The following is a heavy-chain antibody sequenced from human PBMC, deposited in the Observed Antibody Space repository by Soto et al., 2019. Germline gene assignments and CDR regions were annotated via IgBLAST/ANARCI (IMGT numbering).Heavy chain of an antibody. CDR2: IWYDGSNK. Sequence: GGSLRLSCAASGFTFSSYGMHWVRQAPGKGLEWVAVIWYDGSNKYYADSVKGRFTISRDNSKNTLYLQMNSLRAEDTAVYYCARDPRGYSGYASDSYFDYWGQGTLVTVSS. CDR1: GFTFSSYG. J-gene: IGHJ4*02. CDR3: ARDPRGYSGYASDSYFDY. V-gene: IGHV3-33*01. D-gene: IGHD5-12*01.